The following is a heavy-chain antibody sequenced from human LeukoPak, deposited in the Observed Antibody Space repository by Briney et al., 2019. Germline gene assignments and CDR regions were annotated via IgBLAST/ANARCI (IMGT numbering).Heavy chain of an antibody. D-gene: IGHD3-22*01. CDR3: AKDDYFYDSSGYYKGRYFDY. V-gene: IGHV3-30*18. J-gene: IGHJ4*02. CDR2: ISYDGSNK. CDR1: GFTFSSYS. Sequence: GGSLRLSFAASGFTFSSYSMNWVRQAPGKGLEWVAVISYDGSNKYYADSVKGRFTISRDNSKNTLYLQMNSLRAEDTAVYYCAKDDYFYDSSGYYKGRYFDYWGQGTLVTVSS.